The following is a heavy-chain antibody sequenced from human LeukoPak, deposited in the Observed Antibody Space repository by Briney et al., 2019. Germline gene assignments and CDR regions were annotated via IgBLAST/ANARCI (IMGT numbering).Heavy chain of an antibody. Sequence: ASVKVSCKASGYTFTSYDINWVRQATGQGLEWMGWMNPNSGNTGYAQKFQGRVTMTRNTSISTAYMELSSLRSEDTAVYYCARGLTMVRGVTTGCWGQGTLVTVSS. CDR3: ARGLTMVRGVTTGC. CDR2: MNPNSGNT. J-gene: IGHJ4*02. D-gene: IGHD3-10*01. V-gene: IGHV1-8*01. CDR1: GYTFTSYD.